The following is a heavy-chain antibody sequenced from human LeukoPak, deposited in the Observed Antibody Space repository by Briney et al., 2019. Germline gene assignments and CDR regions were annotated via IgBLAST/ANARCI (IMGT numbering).Heavy chain of an antibody. V-gene: IGHV4-4*07. D-gene: IGHD6-13*01. CDR3: ALSPRGYSSSWYSYWFDP. CDR1: GGSISSYY. J-gene: IGHJ5*02. Sequence: SETLSLTCTVSGGSISSYYRSWLRQPAGKELEWLGRIYTSGSTNYHPSLKSRVTMLVDTSKNQFSLKLSSVTAADTAVYYCALSPRGYSSSWYSYWFDPWGQGTLVTVSS. CDR2: IYTSGST.